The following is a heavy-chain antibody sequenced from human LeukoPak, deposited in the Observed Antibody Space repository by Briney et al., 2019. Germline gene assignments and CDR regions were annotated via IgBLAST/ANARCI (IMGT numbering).Heavy chain of an antibody. CDR1: GGTFSSYA. J-gene: IGHJ1*01. Sequence: ASVKVSCKASGGTFSSYAISWVRQAPGQGLEWMGGIIPIFGTANYAQKFQGRVTITADESTSTAYMELSSLRSEDTAVYYCAREARPAKQNKYFQHWGQGTLVTVSS. CDR3: AREARPAKQNKYFQH. D-gene: IGHD1-26*01. V-gene: IGHV1-69*13. CDR2: IIPIFGTA.